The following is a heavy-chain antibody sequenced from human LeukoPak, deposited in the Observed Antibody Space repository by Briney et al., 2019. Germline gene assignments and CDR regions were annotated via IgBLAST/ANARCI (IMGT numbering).Heavy chain of an antibody. V-gene: IGHV4-39*01. Sequence: PSETLSLTCTVSGGSISSSSYYWGWIRQPPGKGLEWIGSIYYSGSTYYNPSLKSRVTISVDTSKNQFSLKLSSVTAADTAVYYCARQYSGSYLNWFDPWGQGTLVTVSS. D-gene: IGHD1-26*01. CDR1: GGSISSSSYY. CDR2: IYYSGST. CDR3: ARQYSGSYLNWFDP. J-gene: IGHJ5*02.